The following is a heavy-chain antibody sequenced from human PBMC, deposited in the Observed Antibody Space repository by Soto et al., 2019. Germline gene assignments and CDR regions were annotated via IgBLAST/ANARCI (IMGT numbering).Heavy chain of an antibody. J-gene: IGHJ3*01. CDR1: GYTFTGHY. CDR2: INPTSGGT. D-gene: IGHD3-9*01. V-gene: IGHV1-2*02. CDR3: GRDSYYDILTGYSRNAFDV. Sequence: QVQLVQSGAEVKKPGASVKVSCKTSGYTFTGHYIHWVRQAPGQGLEWMGWINPTSGGTIYAQRCQGRVTMTRDTSISTAYMELSSLRSDDTAVFYCGRDSYYDILTGYSRNAFDVWGQGTVVTVSS.